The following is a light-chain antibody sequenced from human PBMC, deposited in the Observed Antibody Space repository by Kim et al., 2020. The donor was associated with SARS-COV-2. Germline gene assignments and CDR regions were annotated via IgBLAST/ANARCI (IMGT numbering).Light chain of an antibody. J-gene: IGLJ3*02. CDR2: EVS. CDR1: SSDVGSYDV. CDR3: CSHVGSSTWV. V-gene: IGLV2-23*02. Sequence: QSVLTQPASVSGSPGQSITISCTGTSSDVGSYDVVSWYQQHPGKAPKVMIYEVSKRPSGVSDRFSGSKSDNTASLTISGVQAEDEADYYCCSHVGSSTWVFGGGTQLTVL.